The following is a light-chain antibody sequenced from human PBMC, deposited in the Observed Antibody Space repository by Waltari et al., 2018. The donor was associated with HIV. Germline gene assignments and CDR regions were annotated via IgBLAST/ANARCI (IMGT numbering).Light chain of an antibody. CDR3: QQYRSAPLT. CDR1: HDIRNY. Sequence: DIQMTQSPSSLSASVGDGISITCRASHDIRNYLAWYQQKPGKVPKLLIYGASTVQSGVPFRFSGGGSGTDFTLTITSLQTEDVATYYCQQYRSAPLTFGQGTKLEIK. CDR2: GAS. J-gene: IGKJ1*01. V-gene: IGKV1-27*01.